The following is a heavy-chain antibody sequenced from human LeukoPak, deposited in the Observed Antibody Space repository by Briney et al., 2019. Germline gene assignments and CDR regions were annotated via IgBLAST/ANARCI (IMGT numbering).Heavy chain of an antibody. CDR2: IYTSGST. CDR1: GGSISSYY. CDR3: ASLSSSSVDY. V-gene: IGHV4-4*09. Sequence: SETLSLTCTVSGGSISSYYWSWTRQPPGKGLEWIGYIYTSGSTNYNPSLKSRVTISVDTSKNQFSLKLSSVTAADTAVYYCASLSSSSVDYWGQGTLVTVSS. D-gene: IGHD6-6*01. J-gene: IGHJ4*02.